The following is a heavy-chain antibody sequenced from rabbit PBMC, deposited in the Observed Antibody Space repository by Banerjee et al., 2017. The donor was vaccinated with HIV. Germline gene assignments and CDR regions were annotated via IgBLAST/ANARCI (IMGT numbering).Heavy chain of an antibody. V-gene: IGHV1S40*01. CDR2: IYAGSSGST. J-gene: IGHJ4*01. CDR1: GFSFSSSYW. Sequence: QSLEESGGDLVKPGASLTLTCTASGFSFSSSYWISWVRQAPGKGLEWIACIYAGSSGSTSYASWAKGRFTISKTSSTTVTLQMTSLTAADTATYFCARNFDLWGQGTLVTVS. CDR3: ARNFDL.